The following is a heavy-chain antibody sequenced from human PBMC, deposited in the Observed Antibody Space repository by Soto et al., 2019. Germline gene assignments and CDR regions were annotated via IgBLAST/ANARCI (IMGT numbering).Heavy chain of an antibody. D-gene: IGHD3-10*01. CDR3: ARSPGVFDY. V-gene: IGHV1-69*06. Sequence: QVQLVQSGAEVKKPGSSVKVSCKASGGTFSSLAISWVRQAPGQGLEWMGGHVPVFGTANYAQKFQERVTITADKSTSTSYMELSSLRSEDTAVYYCARSPGVFDYWGQGTLVTVSS. CDR1: GGTFSSLA. J-gene: IGHJ4*02. CDR2: HVPVFGTA.